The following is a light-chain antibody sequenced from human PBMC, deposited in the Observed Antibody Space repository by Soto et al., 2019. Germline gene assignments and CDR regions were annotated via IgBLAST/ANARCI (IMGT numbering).Light chain of an antibody. V-gene: IGKV3-20*01. CDR3: QQYGSLPIT. CDR2: GAS. J-gene: IGKJ5*01. CDR1: QSVSTN. Sequence: EIVMTQSPATLSVSPGEKATLSCRASQSVSTNLAWYQQKPGQAPRLLIYGASSRATGIPDRFSGSGSGTDFTLTISRGAPEDFAVYYCQQYGSLPITFGQGTRLEIK.